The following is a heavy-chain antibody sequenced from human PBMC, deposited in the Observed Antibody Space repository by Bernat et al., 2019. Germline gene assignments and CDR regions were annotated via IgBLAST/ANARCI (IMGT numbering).Heavy chain of an antibody. CDR1: GYTLTELS. CDR2: FDPGDGET. CDR3: ATGKDSITIFGVAENWFDP. J-gene: IGHJ5*02. Sequence: QVQLVQSGAEVKKPGASVKVSCKVSGYTLTELSMHWVRQAPGKGLEWMGGFDPGDGETIYAQKFQGRVTMTEDTSTDTAYMELSSLRSEDTAVYYCATGKDSITIFGVAENWFDPWGQGTLVTVSS. D-gene: IGHD3-3*01. V-gene: IGHV1-24*01.